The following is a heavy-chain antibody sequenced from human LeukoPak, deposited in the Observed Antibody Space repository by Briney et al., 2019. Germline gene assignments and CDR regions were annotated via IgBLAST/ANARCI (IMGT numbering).Heavy chain of an antibody. J-gene: IGHJ4*02. CDR1: GFIFSNYA. V-gene: IGHV3-23*01. CDR3: AKWGDYDVLTGYYVSDF. Sequence: GGSLRLSCAASGFIFSNYAMYWVRQAPGKGLEWVSAISGRSGSTYYADSVKGRFTISRDSSENTLYLQMNSLRADDTAVYYCAKWGDYDVLTGYYVSDFWGQGTLVTVSS. D-gene: IGHD3-9*01. CDR2: ISGRSGST.